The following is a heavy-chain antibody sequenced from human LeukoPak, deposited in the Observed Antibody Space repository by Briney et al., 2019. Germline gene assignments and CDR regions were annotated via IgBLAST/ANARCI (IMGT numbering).Heavy chain of an antibody. CDR3: AKVKTRTMVRGVPPSDY. V-gene: IGHV3-23*01. J-gene: IGHJ4*02. D-gene: IGHD3-10*01. CDR2: IIGSGGST. CDR1: GFTFSSYA. Sequence: PAGSLRLSCAASGFTFSSYAMSWVRQAPGKGLEWVSDIIGSGGSTYYADSVKGRVTISRDNSKNTLYLQMSSLRAEDTAVYYCAKVKTRTMVRGVPPSDYWGQGTLVTVSS.